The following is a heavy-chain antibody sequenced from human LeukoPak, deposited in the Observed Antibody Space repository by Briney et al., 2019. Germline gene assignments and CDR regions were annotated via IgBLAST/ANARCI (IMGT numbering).Heavy chain of an antibody. CDR1: GGSISSYY. Sequence: SETLSLTCTVSGGSISSYYWSWIRQPPGKGLEWIGYIYYSGSTNYNPSLKSRVTISVDTSKNQFSLKLSSVTAADTAVYYCARAKAAVVVTAKGPPLFDPWGQGTLVTVSS. CDR2: IYYSGST. V-gene: IGHV4-59*01. CDR3: ARAKAAVVVTAKGPPLFDP. J-gene: IGHJ5*02. D-gene: IGHD2-21*02.